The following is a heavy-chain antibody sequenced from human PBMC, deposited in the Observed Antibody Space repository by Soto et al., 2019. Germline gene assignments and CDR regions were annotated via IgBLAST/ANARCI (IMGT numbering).Heavy chain of an antibody. Sequence: QVQLVESGGGVVQPGRSLRLSCAASGFTFSSYAMHWVRQAPGKGLEWVAVISYDGINEHYADSVKGRFTISRDDSKSTLSLQMNSLRAADTAVYYCARDVTYGSGSFSLIYYYGMDVWGQGTTVTVSS. J-gene: IGHJ6*02. D-gene: IGHD3-10*01. CDR1: GFTFSSYA. V-gene: IGHV3-30-3*01. CDR3: ARDVTYGSGSFSLIYYYGMDV. CDR2: ISYDGINE.